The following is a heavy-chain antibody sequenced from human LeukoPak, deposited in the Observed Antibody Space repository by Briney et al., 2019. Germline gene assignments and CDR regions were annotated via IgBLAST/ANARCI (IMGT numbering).Heavy chain of an antibody. Sequence: TSETLSLTRTVSGGSVSSASYYWSWIRQPPGKGLEWIGYIYYSGSTTYNPSLQSRVTISVDTSKNQFSLKLTSVTAADTAVYYCARVPQFNGLFDYWGQGTLVTVSS. CDR3: ARVPQFNGLFDY. J-gene: IGHJ4*02. CDR1: GGSVSSASYY. D-gene: IGHD2-8*01. V-gene: IGHV4-61*01. CDR2: IYYSGST.